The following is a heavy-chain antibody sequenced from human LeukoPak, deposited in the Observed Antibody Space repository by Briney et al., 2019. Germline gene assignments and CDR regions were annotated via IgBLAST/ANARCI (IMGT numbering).Heavy chain of an antibody. J-gene: IGHJ4*02. CDR2: ISGSGGST. V-gene: IGHV3-23*01. Sequence: GGSLRLSCAASGFTFSSYAMSWVRQAPGKGLGWVSAISGSGGSTYYADSVKGRFTISRDNSKNTLYLQMNSLRAEGTAVYYCAKVKTEGQWLIDYWGQGTLVTVSS. CDR1: GFTFSSYA. CDR3: AKVKTEGQWLIDY. D-gene: IGHD6-19*01.